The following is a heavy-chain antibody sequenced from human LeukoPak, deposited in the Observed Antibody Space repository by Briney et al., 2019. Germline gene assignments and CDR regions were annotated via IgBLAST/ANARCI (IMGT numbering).Heavy chain of an antibody. Sequence: PGGSLRLSCAASGFTFDDYTMHWVRQAPGKGLEWVSLISWDGGSTYYADSVKGRFTISRDNARNSLYLQMNSLRAEDTAVYYCARDLITSDPWGQGTLVTVSS. CDR2: ISWDGGST. J-gene: IGHJ5*02. CDR1: GFTFDDYT. V-gene: IGHV3-43*01. D-gene: IGHD1-20*01. CDR3: ARDLITSDP.